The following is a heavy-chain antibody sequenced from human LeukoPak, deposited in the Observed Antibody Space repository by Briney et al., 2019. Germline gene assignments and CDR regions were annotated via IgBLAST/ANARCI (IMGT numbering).Heavy chain of an antibody. J-gene: IGHJ4*02. CDR2: MYDRTNT. V-gene: IGHV4-38-2*01. D-gene: IGHD6-19*01. CDR1: GYFIRSGFY. Sequence: SETLSLTCAVSGYFIRSGFYWGWIRQPPGKGLEWIVSMYDRTNTYYNPSLQSRVTMSLDKSKNHFSLRLSSVTTADTAVYYCARRAPGVAVAGTAHFDYWGQGTLVTVSS. CDR3: ARRAPGVAVAGTAHFDY.